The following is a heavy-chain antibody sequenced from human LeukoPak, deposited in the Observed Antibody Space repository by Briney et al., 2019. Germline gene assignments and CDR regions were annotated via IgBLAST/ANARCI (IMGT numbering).Heavy chain of an antibody. CDR3: ARPGLPFYYYYMDV. J-gene: IGHJ6*03. D-gene: IGHD4-11*01. CDR2: ISSSGSTI. Sequence: GGSLRLSCAASGFTFSDYYMSWVRRAPGKGLEWVSYISSSGSTIHYADSVRGRFTISRDNAKKSLYLQMNSLRAEDTAVYYCARPGLPFYYYYMDVWGKGTTVIVSS. CDR1: GFTFSDYY. V-gene: IGHV3-11*04.